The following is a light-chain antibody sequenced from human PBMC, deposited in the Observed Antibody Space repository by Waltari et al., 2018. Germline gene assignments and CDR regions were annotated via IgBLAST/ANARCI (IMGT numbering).Light chain of an antibody. J-gene: IGLJ3*02. CDR3: SSYAGSNNWV. CDR2: EVN. CDR1: SSDFGGYNY. Sequence: QSALTQPPSASGSPGQSVTISCTGTSSDFGGYNYVSLYQRHPGKAPKLMFYEVNRRPSGVPDRFSGSKSGNTASLTVSGLQAEDEAEYSCSSYAGSNNWVFGGGTKLTVL. V-gene: IGLV2-8*01.